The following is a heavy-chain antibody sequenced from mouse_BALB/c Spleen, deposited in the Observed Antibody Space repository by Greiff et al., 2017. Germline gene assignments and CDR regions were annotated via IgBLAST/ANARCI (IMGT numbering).Heavy chain of an antibody. V-gene: IGHV2-9*02. CDR2: IWAGGST. J-gene: IGHJ3*01. D-gene: IGHD2-10*02. Sequence: QVQLKQSGPGLVAPSQSLSITCTVSGFSLTSYGVHWVRQPPGKGLEWLGVIWAGGSTNYNSALMSRLSISKDNSKSQVFLKMNSLQTDDTAMYYCAGYGNYPAWFAYWGQGTLVTVSA. CDR1: GFSLTSYG. CDR3: AGYGNYPAWFAY.